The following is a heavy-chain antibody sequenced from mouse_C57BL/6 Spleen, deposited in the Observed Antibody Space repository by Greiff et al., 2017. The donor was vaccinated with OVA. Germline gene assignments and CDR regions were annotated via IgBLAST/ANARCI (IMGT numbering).Heavy chain of an antibody. V-gene: IGHV2-9-1*01. D-gene: IGHD4-1*01. Sequence: VKVVESGPGLVAPSQSLSITCTVSGFSLTSYAISWVRQPPGKGLEWLGVIWTGGGTNYNSALKSRLSISKDNSKSQVFLKMNSLQTDDTARYYCARKAWDSLPSVAMDYWGQGTSVTVSS. CDR1: GFSLTSYA. J-gene: IGHJ4*01. CDR2: IWTGGGT. CDR3: ARKAWDSLPSVAMDY.